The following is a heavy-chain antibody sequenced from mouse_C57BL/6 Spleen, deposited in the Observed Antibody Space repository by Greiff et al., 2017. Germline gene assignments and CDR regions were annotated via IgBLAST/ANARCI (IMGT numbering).Heavy chain of an antibody. Sequence: QVQLKQSGTELVKPGASVKLSCKASGYTFTSYWMHWVKQRPGQGLEWIGNINPSNGGTNYNEKFKSKATLTVDKSSSTAYMQLSSLTSEDSAVYYCAKEGRWLLQDYWGQGTTLTVSS. D-gene: IGHD2-3*01. J-gene: IGHJ2*01. CDR1: GYTFTSYW. V-gene: IGHV1-53*01. CDR3: AKEGRWLLQDY. CDR2: INPSNGGT.